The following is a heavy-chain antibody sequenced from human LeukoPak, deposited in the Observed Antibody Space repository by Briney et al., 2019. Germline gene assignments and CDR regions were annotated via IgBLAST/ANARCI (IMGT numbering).Heavy chain of an antibody. V-gene: IGHV4-34*01. CDR2: INHSGST. CDR1: GGSFSGYY. CDR3: AREVRPAYWYFDL. D-gene: IGHD1-1*01. J-gene: IGHJ2*01. Sequence: SETLSLTSAVCGGSFSGYYWSWIRQPPGKGLEWIGEINHSGSTNYNPSLKSRVTISVDTSKNQFSLKLSSVTAADTAVYYCAREVRPAYWYFDLWGRGTLVTVSS.